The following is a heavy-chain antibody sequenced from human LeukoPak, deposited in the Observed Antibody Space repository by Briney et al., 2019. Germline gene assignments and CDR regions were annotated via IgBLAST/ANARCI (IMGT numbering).Heavy chain of an antibody. J-gene: IGHJ4*02. D-gene: IGHD1-26*01. CDR2: ITSRSSSI. Sequence: GGSLRLSCAASGFTFSNYNMNWVRQAPGKRLEWVASITSRSSSISYADSVTGRFTISRDNAKNSLYLQMNSLRAEDTAVYYCARDAPSGSYSYWGQGTLVTVSS. CDR3: ARDAPSGSYSY. CDR1: GFTFSNYN. V-gene: IGHV3-21*01.